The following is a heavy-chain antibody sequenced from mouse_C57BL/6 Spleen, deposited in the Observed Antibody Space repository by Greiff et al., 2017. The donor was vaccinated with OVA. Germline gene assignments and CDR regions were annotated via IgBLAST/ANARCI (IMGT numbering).Heavy chain of an antibody. Sequence: EVKLVESGGGLVQPKGSLKLSCAASGFSFNTYAMNWVRQAPGKGLEWVARIRSKSNNYATYYADSVKDRFTISRDDSESMLYLQMNNLKTEDTAMYYCVSDYGFYFDYWGQGTTLTVSS. CDR1: GFSFNTYA. J-gene: IGHJ2*01. D-gene: IGHD2-2*01. CDR3: VSDYGFYFDY. CDR2: IRSKSNNYAT. V-gene: IGHV10-1*01.